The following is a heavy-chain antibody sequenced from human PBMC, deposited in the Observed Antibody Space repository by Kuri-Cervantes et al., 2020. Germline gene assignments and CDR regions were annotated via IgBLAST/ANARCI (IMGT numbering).Heavy chain of an antibody. D-gene: IGHD2-2*01. CDR1: GYTFTGYY. CDR3: ANLLIVVVPAATDY. V-gene: IGHV1-8*02. CDR2: MNPNSGNT. J-gene: IGHJ4*02. Sequence: ASVKVSCKASGYTFTGYYMHWVRQAPGQGLEWMGWMNPNSGNTGYAQKFQGRATMTRNTSISTAYMELSSLRAEDTAVYYCANLLIVVVPAATDYWGQGTLVTVSS.